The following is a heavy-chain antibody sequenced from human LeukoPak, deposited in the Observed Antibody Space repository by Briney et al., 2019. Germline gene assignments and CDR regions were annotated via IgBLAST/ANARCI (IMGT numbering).Heavy chain of an antibody. CDR1: GYTFTTYD. CDR3: ARRIRGAPTDY. D-gene: IGHD3-10*01. Sequence: GASVKVSCKASGYTFTTYDLNWVQQATGQGLEWMGWMNPNSGNTGYAQKFQGRVTMTRNISITTAYMELSNLTSEDTAVYYCARRIRGAPTDYWGQGTLVTVSS. CDR2: MNPNSGNT. J-gene: IGHJ4*02. V-gene: IGHV1-8*01.